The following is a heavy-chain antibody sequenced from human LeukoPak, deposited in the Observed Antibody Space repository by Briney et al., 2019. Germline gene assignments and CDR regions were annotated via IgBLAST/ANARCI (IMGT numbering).Heavy chain of an antibody. CDR1: GFTFDDYG. Sequence: GGSLRLSCAASGFTFDDYGMSWVRQAPGKGLEWVSGINWNGGSTGYADSVKGRFTISRDNAKNSLYLQMNSLRAEDTAVYYCARGYSSSLPNWFDPWGQGTLVTVSS. D-gene: IGHD6-13*01. CDR3: ARGYSSSLPNWFDP. V-gene: IGHV3-20*04. CDR2: INWNGGST. J-gene: IGHJ5*02.